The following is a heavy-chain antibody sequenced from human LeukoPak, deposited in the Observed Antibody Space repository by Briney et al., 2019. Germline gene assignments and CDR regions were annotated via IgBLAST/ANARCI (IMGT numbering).Heavy chain of an antibody. CDR1: GFTFSSYA. CDR2: ISGGAGAP. D-gene: IGHD4-17*01. V-gene: IGHV3-23*01. J-gene: IGHJ4*02. CDR3: AKRRTTVITMDYFDY. Sequence: GGSLRLSCAASGFTFSSYAMSWVRQAPGRGLEWVSGISGGAGAPYYADSVKGRFTISRDNSKSTLYLQMTSLRAEDTAVYYCAKRRTTVITMDYFDYWGQGTLVTVSS.